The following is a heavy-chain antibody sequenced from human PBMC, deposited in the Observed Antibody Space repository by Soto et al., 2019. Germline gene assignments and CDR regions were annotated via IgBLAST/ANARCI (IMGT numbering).Heavy chain of an antibody. CDR2: IIPIFGTA. Sequence: SVKVSCKASGGTFSSYAISWVRQAPGQGLEWMGGIIPIFGTANYAQKFQGRVTITADESTSTAYMELSSLRSEDTAVYYCASSGYSGYDYCLDYWGQGTLVTVSS. J-gene: IGHJ4*02. V-gene: IGHV1-69*13. CDR3: ASSGYSGYDYCLDY. CDR1: GGTFSSYA. D-gene: IGHD5-12*01.